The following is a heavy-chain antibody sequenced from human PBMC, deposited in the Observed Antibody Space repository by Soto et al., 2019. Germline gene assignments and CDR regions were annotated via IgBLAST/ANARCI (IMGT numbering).Heavy chain of an antibody. CDR3: ARGSPPTFDY. CDR1: GYTFTSYA. J-gene: IGHJ4*02. V-gene: IGHV1-3*01. CDR2: INAGNGNT. Sequence: ASVKVSCKASGYTFTSYAMHWVRQAPGQRLEWMGWINAGNGNTEYSQKFQGRVTITRDTSASTAYMELSSLRSEDTAVYYCARGSPPTFDYWGQGTLVTVSS. D-gene: IGHD1-26*01.